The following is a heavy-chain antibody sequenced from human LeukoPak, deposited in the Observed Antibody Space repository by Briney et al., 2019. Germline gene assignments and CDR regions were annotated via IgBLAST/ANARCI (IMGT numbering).Heavy chain of an antibody. CDR1: GGSFSGYY. V-gene: IGHV4-34*01. CDR2: INHSGST. J-gene: IGHJ4*02. Sequence: KPSETLSLTCAVYGGSFSGYYWSWIRQPPGKGLEWIGEINHSGSTNYNPSLKSRVTISVDTSKNQFSLKLSSVTAADTAVYYCARVAAVAGTIIRGSGQRNFDYWGQGTLVTVSS. D-gene: IGHD6-19*01. CDR3: ARVAAVAGTIIRGSGQRNFDY.